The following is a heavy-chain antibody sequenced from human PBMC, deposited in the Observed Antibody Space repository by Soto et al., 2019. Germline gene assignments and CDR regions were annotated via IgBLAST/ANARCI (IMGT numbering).Heavy chain of an antibody. D-gene: IGHD3-9*01. Sequence: ASVKVSCKASGYTFTSYYMHWVRQAPGQGLEWMGIINPSGGSTSYAQKFQGRVTMTRDTSTSTVYMELSSLRSEDTDVYYCARDRYGMYYFDYWGQGTLVTVSS. CDR3: ARDRYGMYYFDY. J-gene: IGHJ4*02. V-gene: IGHV1-46*01. CDR1: GYTFTSYY. CDR2: INPSGGST.